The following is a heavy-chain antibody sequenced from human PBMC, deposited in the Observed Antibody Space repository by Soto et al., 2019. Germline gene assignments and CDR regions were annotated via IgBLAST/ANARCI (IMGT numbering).Heavy chain of an antibody. CDR2: IIPIFGTA. CDR3: AREASGSCFDY. V-gene: IGHV1-69*06. Sequence: SVKVSCKASGYTFTSYGISWVRQAPGQGLEWMGGIIPIFGTAKYAQKFQGRVTITADKSTSTAYMELSSLRSEDTAIYYCAREASGSCFDYWGQGTLVTVSS. CDR1: GYTFTSYG. J-gene: IGHJ4*02. D-gene: IGHD2-15*01.